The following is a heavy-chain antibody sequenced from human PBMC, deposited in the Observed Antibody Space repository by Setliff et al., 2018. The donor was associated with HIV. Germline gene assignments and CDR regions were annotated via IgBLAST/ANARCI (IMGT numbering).Heavy chain of an antibody. CDR2: ISSSGTNI. CDR3: AREGEGGVSGLLDSIVVVTATPYYFDY. J-gene: IGHJ4*02. D-gene: IGHD2-21*02. V-gene: IGHV3-11*04. Sequence: LSLTCTVSGGSIRVDNYFWGWIRQPPGKGLEWVSYISSSGTNIYYVDSVKGRFTISRDNAKNSLYLQMNSLRAEDTAVYYCAREGEGGVSGLLDSIVVVTATPYYFDYWGQGTLVTVSS. CDR1: GGSIRVDNYF.